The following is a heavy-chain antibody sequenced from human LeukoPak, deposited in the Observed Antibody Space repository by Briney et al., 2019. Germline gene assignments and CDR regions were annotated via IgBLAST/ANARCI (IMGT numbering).Heavy chain of an antibody. CDR2: ISGSSTDI. D-gene: IGHD3-22*01. V-gene: IGHV3-21*01. Sequence: KAGGSLRLSCAASGFTFSNYAMNWVRQAPGKGLEWVSSISGSSTDIYYADSVKGRFTISRDNAKNSLYLQINSLRAEDTAIYYCARRGYYDSSGYDYWGQGTLVTVSS. CDR3: ARRGYYDSSGYDY. J-gene: IGHJ4*02. CDR1: GFTFSNYA.